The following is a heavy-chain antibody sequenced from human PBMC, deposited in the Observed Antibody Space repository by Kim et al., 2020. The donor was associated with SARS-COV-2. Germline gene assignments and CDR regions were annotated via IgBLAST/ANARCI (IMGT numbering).Heavy chain of an antibody. CDR3: AKDGLIVGATRSPFDY. J-gene: IGHJ4*02. Sequence: GGSLRLSCAASGFTFSSYAMSWVRQAPGKGLEWVSAISGSGGSTYYADSVKGRFTISRDNSKNTLYLQMNSLRAEDTAVYYCAKDGLIVGATRSPFDYWGQGTLVTVSS. CDR2: ISGSGGST. V-gene: IGHV3-23*01. CDR1: GFTFSSYA. D-gene: IGHD1-26*01.